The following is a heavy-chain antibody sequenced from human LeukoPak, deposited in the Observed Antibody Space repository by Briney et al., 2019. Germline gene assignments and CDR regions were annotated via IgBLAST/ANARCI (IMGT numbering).Heavy chain of an antibody. V-gene: IGHV3-7*01. CDR3: ARPGHYYYYYMDV. J-gene: IGHJ6*03. CDR1: GFTFSSYW. Sequence: GGSLRLSCAASGFTFSSYWMSWVRQAPGKGLEWVANIKQDGSEKYYVDSVKGRFTISRDNAKNSPYLQMNSLRAEDTAVYYCARPGHYYYYYMDVWGKGTTVTVSS. CDR2: IKQDGSEK.